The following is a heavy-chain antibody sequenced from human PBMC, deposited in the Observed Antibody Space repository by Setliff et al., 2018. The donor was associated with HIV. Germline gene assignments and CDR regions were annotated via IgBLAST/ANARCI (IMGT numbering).Heavy chain of an antibody. CDR1: GYSFSSYA. CDR2: ISAYNGHT. V-gene: IGHV1-18*01. J-gene: IGHJ3*01. CDR3: ARGLPADGYAFDL. Sequence: GASVKVSCKASGYSFSSYAISWVRQAPGQGLEWMGWISAYNGHTNYAQRFQDRLTMTTDTSTTTAYMDLRSLRSDDTAVYYCARGLPADGYAFDLWGQGTMVTVSS. D-gene: IGHD6-13*01.